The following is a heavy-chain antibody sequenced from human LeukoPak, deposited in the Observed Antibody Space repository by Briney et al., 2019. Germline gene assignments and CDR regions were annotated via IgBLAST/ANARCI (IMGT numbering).Heavy chain of an antibody. CDR2: ISTSGSII. V-gene: IGHV3-48*03. J-gene: IGHJ4*02. Sequence: GSLLLSCAASGFSLLSCVGEWVRRAPGKGLGCVSYISTSGSIIYYADSVKGRFTISRDNAKNSLYLQMNSLRADDTAVYYCARNSHGNGYYLDQWGQGTLVTVSS. CDR3: ARNSHGNGYYLDQ. D-gene: IGHD3-22*01. CDR1: GFSLLSCV.